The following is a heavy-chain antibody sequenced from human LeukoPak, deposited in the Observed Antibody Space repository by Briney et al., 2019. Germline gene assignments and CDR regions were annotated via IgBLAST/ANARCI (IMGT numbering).Heavy chain of an antibody. CDR3: ARDRVGYCASISCFTFDN. D-gene: IGHD2-2*01. Sequence: GGPLRLSCAASGFTFSSYSMNWVRQAPGKGLEWVAVIWYDGSNKYYADSVKGRFTISRDNSKNMVYLEMNSLRAEDTAMYYCARDRVGYCASISCFTFDNWGQGTLVTVSS. V-gene: IGHV3-33*08. CDR1: GFTFSSYS. CDR2: IWYDGSNK. J-gene: IGHJ4*02.